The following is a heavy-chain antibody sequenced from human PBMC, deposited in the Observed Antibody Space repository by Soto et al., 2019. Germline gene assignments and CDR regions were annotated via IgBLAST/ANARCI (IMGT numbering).Heavy chain of an antibody. V-gene: IGHV1-18*04. D-gene: IGHD6-13*01. CDR3: ARDIAATGTRWFDP. CDR1: GYTFTNFF. J-gene: IGHJ5*02. Sequence: GASVKVSCKASGYTFTNFFIHWVRQAPGQGLEWMGWISADNGNTNYAQKVQGRVTMTTDTTTSTAYMELRGLRSDDTAVYYCARDIAATGTRWFDPWGQGTLVTVSS. CDR2: ISADNGNT.